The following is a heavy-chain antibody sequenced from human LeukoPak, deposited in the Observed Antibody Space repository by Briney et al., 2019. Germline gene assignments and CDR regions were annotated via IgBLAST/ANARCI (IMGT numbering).Heavy chain of an antibody. CDR3: ARGPPRLNWFDP. CDR1: GYTFTSYA. Sequence: ASVKVSCKASGYTFTSYAMHWVRQAPGQRLEWMGWINGGNGNTKYSQKLQGRVTITRDTSASTAYTELRSLRSEDTAVFYCARGPPRLNWFDPWGQGTLVTVSS. J-gene: IGHJ5*02. V-gene: IGHV1-3*01. CDR2: INGGNGNT. D-gene: IGHD6-25*01.